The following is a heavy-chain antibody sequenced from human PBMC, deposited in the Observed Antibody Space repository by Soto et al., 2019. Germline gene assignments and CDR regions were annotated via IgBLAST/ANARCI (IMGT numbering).Heavy chain of an antibody. CDR2: MDPKTGNT. Sequence: QVQLVQSGAEVKKPGASVKVSCRASGYSFTSYDINWVRQATGQGLEWMGWMDPKTGNTDYGQKFQGRVTMTRNTSISTAYMELSSLTSQDTALYYCARGRGWPDYWGQGTLVTVSS. D-gene: IGHD6-19*01. V-gene: IGHV1-8*01. J-gene: IGHJ4*02. CDR3: ARGRGWPDY. CDR1: GYSFTSYD.